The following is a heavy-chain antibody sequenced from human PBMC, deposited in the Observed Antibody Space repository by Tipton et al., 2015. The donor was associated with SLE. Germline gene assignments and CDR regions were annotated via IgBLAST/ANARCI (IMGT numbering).Heavy chain of an antibody. J-gene: IGHJ3*02. CDR3: ARGDRTHDAFDI. CDR1: GYTFTSYY. V-gene: IGHV1-46*01. Sequence: VQLVQSGAEVKKPGASVKVSCKASGYTFTSYYMHWVRQAPRQGLEWMGIINPSGGSTSYAQKFQGKVTMTRGKSTSSVYMELRSLRSEDTAVYYCARGDRTHDAFDIWGQGTMVTVSS. CDR2: INPSGGST.